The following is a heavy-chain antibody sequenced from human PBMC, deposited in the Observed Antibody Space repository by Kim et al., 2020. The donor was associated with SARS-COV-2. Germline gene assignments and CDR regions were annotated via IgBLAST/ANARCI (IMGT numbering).Heavy chain of an antibody. D-gene: IGHD6-6*01. CDR2: I. Sequence: ITYADSVKGRFTISRDNAKKSVYLRMNSLRGEDTAVYYCARSFTSTSYFDYWGQGTLVTVSS. V-gene: IGHV3-11*01. CDR3: ARSFTSTSYFDY. J-gene: IGHJ4*02.